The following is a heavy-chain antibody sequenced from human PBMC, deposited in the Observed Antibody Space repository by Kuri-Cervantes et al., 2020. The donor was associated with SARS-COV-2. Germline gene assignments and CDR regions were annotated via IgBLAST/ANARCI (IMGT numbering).Heavy chain of an antibody. CDR2: IYPGDSDT. CDR1: GYSFTSYW. V-gene: IGHV5-51*01. Sequence: GGSLRLSCKGSGYSFTSYWIGWVRQMPGKGLEWMGIIYPGDSDTRYSPSFQGQVTLPADQSISTAYLPWDSLKASDTAMYYCAGLLAARGNWFDPWGQGTRVPGYS. J-gene: IGHJ5*02. CDR3: AGLLAARGNWFDP. D-gene: IGHD6-6*01.